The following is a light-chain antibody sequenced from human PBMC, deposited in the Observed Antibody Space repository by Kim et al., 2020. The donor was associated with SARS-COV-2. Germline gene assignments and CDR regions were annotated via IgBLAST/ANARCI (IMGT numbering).Light chain of an antibody. CDR2: GAS. J-gene: IGKJ2*01. CDR3: QQYGDSPDT. V-gene: IGKV3-20*01. CDR1: QSVGSNY. Sequence: EIVLTQSPGTLSLSPGERATLSCRASQSVGSNYLAWYQQKPGQAPRLVMYGASSRATDIPDRFSGSGSGTDFTLTINRLEPEDFAVYYCQQYGDSPDTFGQGTKLEI.